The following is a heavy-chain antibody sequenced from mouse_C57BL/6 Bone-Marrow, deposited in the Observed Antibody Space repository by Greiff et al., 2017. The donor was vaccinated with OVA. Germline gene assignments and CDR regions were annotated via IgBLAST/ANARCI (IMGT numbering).Heavy chain of an antibody. V-gene: IGHV1-64*01. J-gene: IGHJ2*01. CDR2: IHPNSGST. Sequence: QVQLQQPGAELVKPGASVKLSCKASGYTFTSYWMHWVKQRPGQGLEWIGMIHPNSGSTNYNEKFKSKATLTVDKSSSTAYMQLSSLTSEDSAVYYGARYNGSSYDFFDYWGQGTTLTVSA. D-gene: IGHD1-1*01. CDR3: ARYNGSSYDFFDY. CDR1: GYTFTSYW.